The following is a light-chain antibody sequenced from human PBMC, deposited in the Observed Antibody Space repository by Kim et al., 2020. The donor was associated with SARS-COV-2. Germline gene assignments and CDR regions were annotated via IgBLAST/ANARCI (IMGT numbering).Light chain of an antibody. CDR1: CGSIDDNY. CDR3: QSYNRDNVI. CDR2: EDD. Sequence: NTVTSSCTRRCGSIDDNYVQWYQQRPGGVPTTVIYEDDQRPSGVSVRFSGSSDNSSNSASLTISGLRTEDEADYYCQSYNRDNVIFGGGTQLTVL. J-gene: IGLJ2*01. V-gene: IGLV6-57*03.